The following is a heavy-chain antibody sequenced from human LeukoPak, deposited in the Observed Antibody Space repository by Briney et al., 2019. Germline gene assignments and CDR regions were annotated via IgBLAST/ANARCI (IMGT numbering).Heavy chain of an antibody. Sequence: GGSLRLSCAASGFTFSSYAMSWVRQAPGKGLEWVSGSGSGGSTHYADSVKGRFTISRDNSKNTLYLQMNSLRAEDTAAYYCAKDFWSGYYPKYWGQGTLVTVSS. CDR2: SGSGGST. D-gene: IGHD3-3*01. CDR3: AKDFWSGYYPKY. V-gene: IGHV3-23*01. J-gene: IGHJ4*02. CDR1: GFTFSSYA.